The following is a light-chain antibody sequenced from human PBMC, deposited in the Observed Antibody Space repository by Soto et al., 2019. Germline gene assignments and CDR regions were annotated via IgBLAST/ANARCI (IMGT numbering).Light chain of an antibody. CDR1: QSISNN. V-gene: IGKV3-15*01. J-gene: IGKJ4*01. Sequence: IVVTQCPATLSLSTGEKATLSCRASQSISNNFAWFQQKPGQAPRLIIYGASRRATGFPARFSGSGSGTDFTLTISSLQSEDFAVYYCQQYDEWPPLTFGGRTKVDI. CDR3: QQYDEWPPLT. CDR2: GAS.